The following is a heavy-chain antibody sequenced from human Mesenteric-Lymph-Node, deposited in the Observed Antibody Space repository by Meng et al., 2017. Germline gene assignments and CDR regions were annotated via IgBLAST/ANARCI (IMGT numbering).Heavy chain of an antibody. D-gene: IGHD6-13*01. J-gene: IGHJ3*02. CDR3: ARDITQQLVLEEYGHDAFDI. CDR2: TGGYSDKT. CDR1: GFTFSSYA. V-gene: IGHV3-23*01. Sequence: GGSLRLSCAASGFTFSSYAMHWVRQAPGRGLEWVSATGGYSDKTFYADSVKGRFTISRDNAKNTLYLQMNSLRAEDTAVYYCARDITQQLVLEEYGHDAFDIWGQGTMVTVSS.